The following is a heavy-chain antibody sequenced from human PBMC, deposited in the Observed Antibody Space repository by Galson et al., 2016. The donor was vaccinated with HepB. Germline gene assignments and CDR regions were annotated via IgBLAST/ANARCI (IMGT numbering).Heavy chain of an antibody. Sequence: SLRLSCAASGFNFRSFDMSWVRQAPGKGLEWVSGITYVAVRYYADSVKGRFTISRDDSSGQVFLEMHSLRGEDTALYYCAKHWIRTHDLWGQGTLVTVSS. V-gene: IGHV3-23*01. D-gene: IGHD1-14*01. CDR1: GFNFRSFD. J-gene: IGHJ5*02. CDR3: AKHWIRTHDL. CDR2: ITYVAVR.